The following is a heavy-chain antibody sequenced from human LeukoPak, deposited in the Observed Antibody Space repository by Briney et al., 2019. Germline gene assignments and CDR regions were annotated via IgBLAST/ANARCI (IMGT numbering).Heavy chain of an antibody. J-gene: IGHJ6*02. CDR1: GFSFSSFG. V-gene: IGHV3-30*18. CDR3: AKRIIGTAPFHYGMDV. Sequence: GGSLRLSCAASGFSFSSFGTHWVRQAPGKGLEWVAVISYDGSSKYYADYVKGRFTVSRDNSKNTMYLQMNSLRTEDTALYYCAKRIIGTAPFHYGMDVWGQGTTVSVS. CDR2: ISYDGSSK. D-gene: IGHD1-7*01.